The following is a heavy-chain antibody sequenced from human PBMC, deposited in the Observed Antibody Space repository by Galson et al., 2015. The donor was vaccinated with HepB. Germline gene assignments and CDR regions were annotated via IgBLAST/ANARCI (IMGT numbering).Heavy chain of an antibody. Sequence: SLRLPCAASGFTFSSYAMSWVRQAPGKGLEWVSAISGSGGSTYYADCVKGRFTISRDNSKNTLYLQMNSLRAEDTAVYYCAKDRGYYYDSSGYFHSLFDYWGQGTLVTVSS. CDR2: ISGSGGST. J-gene: IGHJ4*02. D-gene: IGHD3-22*01. V-gene: IGHV3-23*01. CDR3: AKDRGYYYDSSGYFHSLFDY. CDR1: GFTFSSYA.